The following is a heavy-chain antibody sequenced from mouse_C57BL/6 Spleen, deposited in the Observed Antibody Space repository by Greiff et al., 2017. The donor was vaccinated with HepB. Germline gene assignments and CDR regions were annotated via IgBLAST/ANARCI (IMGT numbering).Heavy chain of an antibody. D-gene: IGHD1-1*01. Sequence: QVQLQQPGAELVKPGASVKLSCKASGYTFTSYWMQWVKQRPGQGLEWIGEIDPSDSYTNYNQKFKGKATLTVDTSSSTAYMQLSSLTSEDSAVYYCARWHYGSSPGYFDVWGTGTTVTVSS. V-gene: IGHV1-50*01. J-gene: IGHJ1*03. CDR1: GYTFTSYW. CDR3: ARWHYGSSPGYFDV. CDR2: IDPSDSYT.